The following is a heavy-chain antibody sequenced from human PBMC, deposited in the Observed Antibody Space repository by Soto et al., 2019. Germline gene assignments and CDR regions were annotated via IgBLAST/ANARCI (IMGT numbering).Heavy chain of an antibody. Sequence: SETLSLTCTVCGGSISSSSYYWGWIRQPPGKGLEWIGTIYYSGDTYYNPSLKSRVTISVDTSKNQFSLKLISVAAADTAVYYCARITIFGLVIIGALDYWGQGTLVTVSS. CDR3: ARITIFGLVIIGALDY. J-gene: IGHJ4*02. D-gene: IGHD3-3*01. V-gene: IGHV4-39*01. CDR2: IYYSGDT. CDR1: GGSISSSSYY.